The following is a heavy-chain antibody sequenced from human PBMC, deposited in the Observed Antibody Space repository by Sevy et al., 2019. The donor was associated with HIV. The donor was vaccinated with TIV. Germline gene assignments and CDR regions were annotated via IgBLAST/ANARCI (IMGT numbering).Heavy chain of an antibody. CDR2: IKSNIEGGTA. CDR1: GFSFTDAW. J-gene: IGHJ1*01. Sequence: GGSLRLSCAASGFSFTDAWMRWVRQAPGEGLEWIGGIKSNIEGGTADYAAAVKGRFTISRDDSKNAVYLQLNSLKTEDTAVYYCTTDAGMIPWYALQHWGRGTLVTVSS. D-gene: IGHD2-8*01. CDR3: TTDAGMIPWYALQH. V-gene: IGHV3-15*01.